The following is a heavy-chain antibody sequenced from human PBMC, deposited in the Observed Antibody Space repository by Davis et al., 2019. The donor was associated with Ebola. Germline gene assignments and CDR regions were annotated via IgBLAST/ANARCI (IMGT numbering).Heavy chain of an antibody. CDR2: IHYSGST. Sequence: GSLRLSCTVSGGSIISSSSYWTWIRQPPGKGLEWIGHIHYSGSTNYNPSLKSRVTTSVDTSKNQFSLKLTSVTAADTAVYFCARRGSGGRSMDVWGQGTTVTVSS. CDR1: GGSIISSSSY. D-gene: IGHD1-26*01. J-gene: IGHJ6*02. CDR3: ARRGSGGRSMDV. V-gene: IGHV4-61*05.